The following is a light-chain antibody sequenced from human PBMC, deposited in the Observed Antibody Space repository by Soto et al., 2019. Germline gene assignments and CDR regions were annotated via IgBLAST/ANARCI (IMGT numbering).Light chain of an antibody. Sequence: AIQLTHSPSSLSASVGDRVTIPCRASQGISSGLALYQQKPGKAPKLLIYDASSLESGVPSRFSGSGSGTDFTLTISSLQPEDFATYYCQQFDNYPHDNFGGGTKVEIK. V-gene: IGKV1D-13*01. CDR2: DAS. CDR1: QGISSG. CDR3: QQFDNYPHDN. J-gene: IGKJ4*01.